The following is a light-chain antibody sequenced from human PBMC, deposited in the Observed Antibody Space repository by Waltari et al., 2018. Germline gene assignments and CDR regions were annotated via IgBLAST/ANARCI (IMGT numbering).Light chain of an antibody. CDR2: SAT. Sequence: EILMTQSPATLSVSPGERAPLPCRASQSIGRDLAWYQPRPGQAPRLLIYSATVRATGVPARFSASGSGTEFTLTISSLQSEDVAVYYCQHFNNWPPWAFGQGTKVEIK. V-gene: IGKV3-15*01. CDR3: QHFNNWPPWA. CDR1: QSIGRD. J-gene: IGKJ1*01.